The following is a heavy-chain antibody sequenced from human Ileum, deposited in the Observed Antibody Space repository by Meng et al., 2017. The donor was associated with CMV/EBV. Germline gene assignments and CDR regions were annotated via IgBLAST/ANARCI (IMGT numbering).Heavy chain of an antibody. V-gene: IGHV4-34*01. D-gene: IGHD1-14*01. Sequence: QWWGGGLLKPSEPLSLTCDVSDASFSDFSWSWTRHLPGEWLEWIGEIHSSRSTHYNPSLESRVSISEHMSNNQFSLKVSSVTAADTAVYYCARGQENHKGGVHWGQGTLVTVSS. CDR2: IHSSRST. CDR3: ARGQENHKGGVH. CDR1: DASFSDFS. J-gene: IGHJ4*02.